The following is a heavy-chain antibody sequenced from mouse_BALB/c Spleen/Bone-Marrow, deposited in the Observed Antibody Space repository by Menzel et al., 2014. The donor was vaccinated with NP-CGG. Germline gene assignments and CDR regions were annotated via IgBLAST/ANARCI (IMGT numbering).Heavy chain of an antibody. D-gene: IGHD1-1*01. CDR3: ARLGYYGSSDY. CDR2: INPDSSTI. J-gene: IGHJ2*01. V-gene: IGHV4-1*02. Sequence: EVKLMESGGGLVQPGGSLKLSCAASGFDFSRYWMSWVRQAPGKGLEWIGEINPDSSTINYTPSLKDKFIISRDNAKNALYLQMSKVRSEDTALYYCARLGYYGSSDYWGQGTTLTVSS. CDR1: GFDFSRYW.